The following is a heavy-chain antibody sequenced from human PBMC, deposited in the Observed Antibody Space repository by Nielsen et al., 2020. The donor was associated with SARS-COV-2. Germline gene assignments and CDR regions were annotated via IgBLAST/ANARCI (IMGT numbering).Heavy chain of an antibody. D-gene: IGHD4-23*01. Sequence: SETLSLTCTVSGGSISSGGYYWSWIRQHPGKGLEWIGYIYYSGSTYYNPSLKSRVTISVDTSKNQFSLKLSSVTAADTAVYYCARDQSYGGNSLYYYYGMDVWGQGTTVTVSS. CDR2: IYYSGST. CDR1: GGSISSGGYY. CDR3: ARDQSYGGNSLYYYYGMDV. V-gene: IGHV4-31*03. J-gene: IGHJ6*02.